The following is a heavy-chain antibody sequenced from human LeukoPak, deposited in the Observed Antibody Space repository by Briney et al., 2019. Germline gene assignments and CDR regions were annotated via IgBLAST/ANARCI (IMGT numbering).Heavy chain of an antibody. CDR3: ARGAPVTTRAIDY. D-gene: IGHD4-11*01. CDR2: IGLGGTDT. Sequence: GGSLRLSCVASGFTFSSHAASWFRQAPGKGLEWVSTIGLGGTDTYYADSVRGRFTISKDSSKNTLYLQMNSLRAEDTAVYYCARGAPVTTRAIDYWGQGTLVTVSS. J-gene: IGHJ4*02. V-gene: IGHV3-23*01. CDR1: GFTFSSHA.